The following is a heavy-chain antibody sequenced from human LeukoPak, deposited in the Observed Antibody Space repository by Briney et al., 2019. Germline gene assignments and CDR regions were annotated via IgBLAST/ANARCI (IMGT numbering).Heavy chain of an antibody. CDR3: ASGSFTSGWLIDY. V-gene: IGHV3-21*01. Sequence: TGGSLRLSCAASGFTFSSYSMSWVRQAPGKGLEWVSSISSSSSYIFYTDSVKGRFTISRDNAKNSLSLQMNSLRAEDTAVYYCASGSFTSGWLIDYGGEGTLVTVYS. CDR2: ISSSSSYI. J-gene: IGHJ4*02. CDR1: GFTFSSYS. D-gene: IGHD6-19*01.